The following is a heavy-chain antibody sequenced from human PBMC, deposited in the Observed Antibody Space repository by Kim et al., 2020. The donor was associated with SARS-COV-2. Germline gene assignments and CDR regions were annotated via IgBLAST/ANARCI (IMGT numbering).Heavy chain of an antibody. Sequence: GGSLRLSCAASGFTFSSHGMHWVRRAPGKGLEWVAVISNDGSNKYYADSVKGRFTISRDNSKNTLYLQMNSLRTEDTAMYYCAKDLKYSWFGEDYWGQGALVTVSS. CDR3: AKDLKYSWFGEDY. V-gene: IGHV3-30*18. CDR2: ISNDGSNK. J-gene: IGHJ4*02. CDR1: GFTFSSHG. D-gene: IGHD3-10*01.